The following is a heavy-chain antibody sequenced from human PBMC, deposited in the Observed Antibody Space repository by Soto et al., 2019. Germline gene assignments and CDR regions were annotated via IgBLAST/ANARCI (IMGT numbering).Heavy chain of an antibody. CDR2: ISGSDGRT. V-gene: IGHV3-23*01. J-gene: IGHJ4*02. CDR3: AKGVSQYTPLALFDY. Sequence: GGSLKLSCAASGFTSSSYAMSWVSQAPGKGLEWVSTISGSDGRTYSTDSVKGRFTISRDNSRNTAYLQMNSLRVEDTAVYYCAKGVSQYTPLALFDYWGRGTLVTVSS. D-gene: IGHD5-18*01. CDR1: GFTSSSYA.